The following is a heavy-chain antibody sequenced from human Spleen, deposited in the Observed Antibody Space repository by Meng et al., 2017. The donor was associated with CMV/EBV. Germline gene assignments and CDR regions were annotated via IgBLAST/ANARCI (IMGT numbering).Heavy chain of an antibody. D-gene: IGHD2-8*02. CDR3: AGTPRCGFGGVFGRDPFDY. CDR2: IFSYRHT. V-gene: IGHV4-59*10. J-gene: IGHJ4*02. Sequence: SYRMYYLRWVRESAGEGLEWIGSIFSYRHTDYDPSLRSRITIEIDKSKNQLSLRMTCVAAADMAVCYCAGTPRCGFGGVFGRDPFDYWGQGTLVTVSS. CDR1: SYRMYY.